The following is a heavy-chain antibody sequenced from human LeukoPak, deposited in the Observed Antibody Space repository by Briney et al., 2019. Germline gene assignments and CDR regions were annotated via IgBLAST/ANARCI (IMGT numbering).Heavy chain of an antibody. CDR3: ARDQSSSGWVLYDY. D-gene: IGHD6-19*01. CDR2: ISAYNGNT. J-gene: IGHJ4*02. V-gene: IGHV1-18*01. CDR1: GYTFTSYG. Sequence: GASVKVSCKASGYTFTSYGISWVRQAPGQGLEWMGWISAYNGNTNYAQKLQGRVTMTTDTSTSTAYMELRSLRSDDTAVYYCARDQSSSGWVLYDYWGQGTLVTVSS.